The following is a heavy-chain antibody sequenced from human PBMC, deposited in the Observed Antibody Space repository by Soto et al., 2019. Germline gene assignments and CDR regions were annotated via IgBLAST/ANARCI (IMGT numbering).Heavy chain of an antibody. CDR3: ARLRLPTFYGSGSSYYGRYV. CDR1: GGSISSSSYY. J-gene: IGHJ6*02. CDR2: IYYSGST. D-gene: IGHD3-10*01. Sequence: SENLSLTCTFSGGSISSSSYYWGWIRQPPGKGLEWIGSIYYSGSTYYNPSLKSRVTISVDTSKNQFSLKLSSVTAADTAVYYCARLRLPTFYGSGSSYYGRYVWRQGTT. V-gene: IGHV4-39*01.